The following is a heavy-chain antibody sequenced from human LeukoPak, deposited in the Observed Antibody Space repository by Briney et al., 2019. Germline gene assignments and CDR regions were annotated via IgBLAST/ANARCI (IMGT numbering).Heavy chain of an antibody. CDR1: GYTFTSYY. Sequence: GASVKVSCKASGYTFTSYYMHWVRQAPGQGLEWMGIINPSGGSTSYAQKFQGGVTMTRDTSTSTVYMELSSLRSEDTAVYYCARWQWLLKGLDYWGQGTLVTVSS. CDR2: INPSGGST. D-gene: IGHD6-19*01. V-gene: IGHV1-46*01. CDR3: ARWQWLLKGLDY. J-gene: IGHJ4*02.